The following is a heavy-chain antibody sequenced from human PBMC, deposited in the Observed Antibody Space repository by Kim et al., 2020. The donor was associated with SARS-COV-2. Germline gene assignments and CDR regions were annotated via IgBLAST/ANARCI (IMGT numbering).Heavy chain of an antibody. V-gene: IGHV4-39*01. CDR2: FHFSGSA. CDR1: GGSVSSGSTS. CDR3: ARQPTGYPNWFDP. Sequence: SETLSLTCTVSGGSVSSGSTSWGWVRQPPGKGLEWIGTFHFSGSAYYNASLQSRVTVSVDTSKNHFSLKLTSLTTADTGVYYCARQPTGYPNWFDPWGRG. D-gene: IGHD3-9*01. J-gene: IGHJ5*02.